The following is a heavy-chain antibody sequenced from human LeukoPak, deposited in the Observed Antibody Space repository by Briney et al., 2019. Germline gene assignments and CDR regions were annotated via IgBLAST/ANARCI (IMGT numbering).Heavy chain of an antibody. CDR2: IVVGSGNT. CDR1: GFTFTSSA. J-gene: IGHJ6*03. Sequence: ASVKVSCKASGFTFTSSAMQWVRQARGQRLEWIGWIVVGSGNTNYAQKFQERVTITRDMSTSTAYMELSSLRSEDTVVCYCAASSGYYFDYYYYYMDVWGKGTTVTVSS. V-gene: IGHV1-58*02. D-gene: IGHD3-22*01. CDR3: AASSGYYFDYYYYYMDV.